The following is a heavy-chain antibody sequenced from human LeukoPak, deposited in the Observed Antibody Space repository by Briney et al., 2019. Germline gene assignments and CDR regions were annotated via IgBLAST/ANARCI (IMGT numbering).Heavy chain of an antibody. D-gene: IGHD6-19*01. CDR2: INHSGST. V-gene: IGHV4-34*01. Sequence: SETLSLTCAVYGESFSGYYWSWIRQPPGKGLEWIGEINHSGSTNYNPSLKSRVTISVDTSKNQFSLKLSSVTAADTAVYYCARAGQWLVYYYYMDVWGKGTTVTVSS. CDR1: GESFSGYY. J-gene: IGHJ6*03. CDR3: ARAGQWLVYYYYMDV.